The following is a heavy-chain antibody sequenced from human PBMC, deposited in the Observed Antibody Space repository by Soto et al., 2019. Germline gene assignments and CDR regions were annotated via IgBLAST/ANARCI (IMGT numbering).Heavy chain of an antibody. CDR1: GGSISSSSYY. V-gene: IGHV4-39*01. CDR3: AIQYYYGSGGGVFDY. CDR2: IYYSGST. Sequence: SETLSLTCTVSGGSISSSSYYWGWIRQPPGKGLEWIGSIYYSGSTYYNPSLKSRVTISVDTSKNQFSLKLSSVTAADTAVYYCAIQYYYGSGGGVFDYWGQGTLVTVSS. D-gene: IGHD3-10*01. J-gene: IGHJ4*02.